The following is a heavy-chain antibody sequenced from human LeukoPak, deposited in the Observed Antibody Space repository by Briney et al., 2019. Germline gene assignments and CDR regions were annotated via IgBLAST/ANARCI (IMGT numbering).Heavy chain of an antibody. D-gene: IGHD6-13*01. Sequence: PSETLSLTCTVSGGSISSGSYYRSWIRQPAGRGLEWIGRIYTSGSTDYNPSLESRATISVDTSKNQFSLELSSVTAADTAVYYCARVLGSSWYYFDYWGQGTLVTVSS. CDR3: ARVLGSSWYYFDY. CDR2: IYTSGST. J-gene: IGHJ4*02. V-gene: IGHV4-61*02. CDR1: GGSISSGSYY.